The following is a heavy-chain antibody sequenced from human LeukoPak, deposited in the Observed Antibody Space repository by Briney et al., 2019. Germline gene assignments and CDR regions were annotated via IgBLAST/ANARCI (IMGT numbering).Heavy chain of an antibody. CDR1: GGSFSGYY. Sequence: SETLSLTCAVYGGSFSGYYWSWIRQPPGKGLEWIGEINHSGSTNYNPSLKSRVTISVDTSKNQFSLRLKSVTAADTAVYYCARRTSWSGHFDYWGQGNLVTVSS. D-gene: IGHD2-2*01. V-gene: IGHV4-34*01. CDR2: INHSGST. J-gene: IGHJ4*02. CDR3: ARRTSWSGHFDY.